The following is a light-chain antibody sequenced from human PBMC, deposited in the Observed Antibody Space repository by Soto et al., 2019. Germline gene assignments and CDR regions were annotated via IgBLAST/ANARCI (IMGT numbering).Light chain of an antibody. CDR1: QRLTSNY. Sequence: EIVLTQSPGTLSLSPGERATLSCRASQRLTSNYLAWYQQKPGQAPRLLIYGASSRATGIPDRFSGSGSGTDFTLTISRLEPEDFAVDSCQQYSSSPGTFGQGTKVEIK. CDR3: QQYSSSPGT. CDR2: GAS. J-gene: IGKJ1*01. V-gene: IGKV3-20*01.